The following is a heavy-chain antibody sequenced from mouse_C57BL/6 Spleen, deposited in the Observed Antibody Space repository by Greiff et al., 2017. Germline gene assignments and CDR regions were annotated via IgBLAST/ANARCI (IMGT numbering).Heavy chain of an antibody. V-gene: IGHV1-64*01. CDR1: GYTFTSYW. CDR2: IHPNSGST. J-gene: IGHJ3*01. D-gene: IGHD4-1*02. Sequence: QVQLQQSGAELVKPGASVKLSCKASGYTFTSYWMHWVKQRPGQGLEWIGMIHPNSGSTNYNEKFKSKATLTVDKSSSTAYMQLSSLTSEDSAVYYCAREVNWDQAWFAYWGQGTLVTVSA. CDR3: AREVNWDQAWFAY.